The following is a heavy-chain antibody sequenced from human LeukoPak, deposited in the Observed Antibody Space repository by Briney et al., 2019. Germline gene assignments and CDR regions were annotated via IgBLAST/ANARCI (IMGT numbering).Heavy chain of an antibody. J-gene: IGHJ6*03. CDR3: ARAHLGYCSGGSCSNMDV. Sequence: GASVKVSCKASGYTFTSYGISWVRQAPGQGLEWMGWISAYNGNTNYAQKLQGRVTMTTDTSTSTAYMELRSLRSDDTAVYYCARAHLGYCSGGSCSNMDVWGKGTTVTISS. CDR1: GYTFTSYG. D-gene: IGHD2-15*01. CDR2: ISAYNGNT. V-gene: IGHV1-18*01.